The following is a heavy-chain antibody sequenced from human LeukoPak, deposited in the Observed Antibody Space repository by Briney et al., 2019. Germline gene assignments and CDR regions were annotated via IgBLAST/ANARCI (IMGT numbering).Heavy chain of an antibody. Sequence: SVKVSCKASGGTFSSYAISWVRQAPGQGLEWMGGIIPIFGTANYAQKFQGRVTITADESTSTAYMELSSLRSEDTAVYYCARGRPRVYYYYYYGMDVWGQGTTVTVSS. CDR2: IIPIFGTA. CDR1: GGTFSSYA. D-gene: IGHD3-10*01. V-gene: IGHV1-69*13. J-gene: IGHJ6*02. CDR3: ARGRPRVYYYYYYGMDV.